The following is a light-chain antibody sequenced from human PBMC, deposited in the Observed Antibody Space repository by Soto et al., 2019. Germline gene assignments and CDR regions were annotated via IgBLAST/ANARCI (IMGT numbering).Light chain of an antibody. CDR2: GAS. Sequence: EIVMTQSPATLSVSPGERATLSCRASQSVSGSLAWYQQKPGQAPRLLIYGASTRATGIPARFSGSGSGTDFTLTISSLQSEDFAVYYCQQYNNWPPTFGQGTRLEIK. V-gene: IGKV3-15*01. CDR1: QSVSGS. CDR3: QQYNNWPPT. J-gene: IGKJ5*01.